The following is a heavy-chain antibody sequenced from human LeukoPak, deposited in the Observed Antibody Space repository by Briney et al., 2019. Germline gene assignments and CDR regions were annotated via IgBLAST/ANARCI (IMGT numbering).Heavy chain of an antibody. CDR2: ISWNSGTK. V-gene: IGHV3-9*01. CDR3: AVLHYYAMDV. D-gene: IGHD2-8*01. Sequence: PGRSLRLSCAASGFTFDVYAMHWVRQAPGKGLEWVSGISWNSGTKGYADSVKGRFTISRDNAKNSLYLQMNSLRGEDAALYYCAVLHYYAMDVWGQGTTVTVSS. CDR1: GFTFDVYA. J-gene: IGHJ6*02.